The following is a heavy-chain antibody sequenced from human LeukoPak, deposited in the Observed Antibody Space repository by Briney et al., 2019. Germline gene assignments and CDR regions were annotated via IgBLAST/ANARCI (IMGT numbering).Heavy chain of an antibody. Sequence: GGSLRLSCAASGFTFSSYSMNWVRQAPGKGLEWVSVIYSGGTTYYTDSVKGRFTISRDNSKNTLYLQMNSLRVEDTAVYYCANSPYCSSTSCYGFDYWGQGTLVTVSS. CDR1: GFTFSSYS. CDR3: ANSPYCSSTSCYGFDY. CDR2: IYSGGTT. D-gene: IGHD2-2*01. V-gene: IGHV3-66*01. J-gene: IGHJ4*02.